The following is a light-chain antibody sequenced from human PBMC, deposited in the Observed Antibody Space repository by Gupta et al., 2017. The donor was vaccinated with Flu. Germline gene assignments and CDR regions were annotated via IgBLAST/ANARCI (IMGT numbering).Light chain of an antibody. CDR2: DVT. V-gene: IGLV2-11*01. J-gene: IGLJ2*01. CDR1: SSNIGDYDY. CDR3: CSFAGSYTLV. Sequence: QSALTHPRSVSGSPGQSVTISCTGTSSNIGDYDYVSWFQQHPGKAPKLMIYDVTKRSSGVPTRFSGSKSGNTASLTISGLQAEDEADYHCCSFAGSYTLVFGGGTKLTVL.